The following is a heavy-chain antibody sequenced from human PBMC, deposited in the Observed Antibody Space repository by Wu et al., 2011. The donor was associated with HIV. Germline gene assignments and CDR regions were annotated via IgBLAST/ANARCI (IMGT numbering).Heavy chain of an antibody. D-gene: IGHD2-21*01. CDR2: ISAYNGDT. J-gene: IGHJ4*02. CDR3: ARDFGGDEDS. CDR1: GYTFTNYA. Sequence: QVQLVQSGAEVKKPGASVKVSCKASGYTFTNYAIHWVRQAPGQGLEWMGWISAYNGDTNYAQKLQDRVTMTTDTSTSTAYMELRSLRSEDTAVYYCARDFGGDEDSWGQGTLVTVSS. V-gene: IGHV1-18*01.